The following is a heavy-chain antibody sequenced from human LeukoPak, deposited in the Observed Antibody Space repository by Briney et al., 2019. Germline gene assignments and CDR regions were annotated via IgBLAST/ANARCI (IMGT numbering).Heavy chain of an antibody. Sequence: GGSLRLSCAASGFTFSSYSMNWVRQAPGKGLEWVSSISSSSYIYYADSVKGRFTISRDNAKNSLYLQMNSLRAEDTAVYYCAREVDTAMVTGDYYYYMDVWGKGTTVTASS. CDR2: ISSSSYI. J-gene: IGHJ6*03. D-gene: IGHD5-18*01. CDR1: GFTFSSYS. V-gene: IGHV3-21*01. CDR3: AREVDTAMVTGDYYYYMDV.